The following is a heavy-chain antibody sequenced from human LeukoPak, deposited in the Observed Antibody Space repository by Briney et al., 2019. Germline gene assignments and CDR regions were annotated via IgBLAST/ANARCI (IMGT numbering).Heavy chain of an antibody. J-gene: IGHJ4*02. V-gene: IGHV4-39*01. CDR1: GGSISSSSYY. CDR3: ARHSSSWYDGDYFGY. CDR2: IYYSGST. D-gene: IGHD6-13*01. Sequence: PSETLSLTCTVSGGSISSSSYYWGWIRQPPGKGLEWIVSIYYSGSTYYNPSLKSRVTISVDTSKNQFSLKLSSVTAADTAVYYCARHSSSWYDGDYFGYWGQGTLVTVSS.